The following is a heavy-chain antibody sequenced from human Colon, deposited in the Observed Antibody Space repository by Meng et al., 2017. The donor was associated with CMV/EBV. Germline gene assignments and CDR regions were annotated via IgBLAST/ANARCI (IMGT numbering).Heavy chain of an antibody. CDR2: VRDRGNSYTT. J-gene: IGHJ4*02. CDR3: VKSSGTFYPAFDY. Sequence: SGFIFSDHYMDWVRQAPGQGLEWVGRVRDRGNSYTTEYAASVKGRFTISRDDSKNSLYLQMNILENEDTAVYYCVKSSGTFYPAFDYWGQGTLVTVSS. V-gene: IGHV3-72*01. CDR1: GFIFSDHY. D-gene: IGHD1-26*01.